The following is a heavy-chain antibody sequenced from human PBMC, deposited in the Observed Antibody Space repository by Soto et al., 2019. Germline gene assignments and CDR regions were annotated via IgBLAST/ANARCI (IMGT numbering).Heavy chain of an antibody. D-gene: IGHD6-19*01. CDR3: ARQGSGWGYDY. J-gene: IGHJ4*02. CDR2: IYYSGST. V-gene: IGHV4-59*08. Sequence: TSETLSLTCTVSGGSISTNYWSWIRQPPGKGLEWIGYIYYSGSTNHNPSLKSRVTISEDTSKNQFSLKLTSVSAADTAVYYCARQGSGWGYDYWGRGTLVTVSS. CDR1: GGSISTNY.